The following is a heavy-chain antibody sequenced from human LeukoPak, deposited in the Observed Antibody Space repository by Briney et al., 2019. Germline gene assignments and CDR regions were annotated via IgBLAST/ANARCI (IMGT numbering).Heavy chain of an antibody. J-gene: IGHJ3*02. CDR3: ARERWELLIRAFDI. CDR2: IKQDGSEK. CDR1: GFTFSSYW. D-gene: IGHD1-26*01. V-gene: IGHV3-7*01. Sequence: PGGTLRLSCAASGFTFSSYWMSWVRQAPGKGLEWVANIKQDGSEKYYVDSVKGRFTISRDNAMNSLYLQMNSLRAEDTAVYYCARERWELLIRAFDIWGQGTMVTVSS.